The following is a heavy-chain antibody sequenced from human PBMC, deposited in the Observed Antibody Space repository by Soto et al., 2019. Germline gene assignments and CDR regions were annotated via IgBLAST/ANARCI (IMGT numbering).Heavy chain of an antibody. V-gene: IGHV1-8*01. CDR1: GYTFTSYD. CDR2: MNPNSGNT. Sequence: QVQLVQSGAEVKKPGASVKVSCKASGYTFTSYDINWVRQATGQGLEWMGWMNPNSGNTGYAQKFQGRVTMTRNTSISTAYMELSSLRSEDTAVYYCASRLDYYDSSGYYSDAFDIWGQGTMVTVSS. J-gene: IGHJ3*02. CDR3: ASRLDYYDSSGYYSDAFDI. D-gene: IGHD3-22*01.